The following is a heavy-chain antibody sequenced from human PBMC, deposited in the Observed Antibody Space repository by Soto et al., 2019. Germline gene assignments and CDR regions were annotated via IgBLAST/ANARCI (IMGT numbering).Heavy chain of an antibody. CDR3: ARLLRWSTGYYYTMDV. CDR2: ISAYNGNT. CDR1: GYTFTSHG. V-gene: IGHV1-18*01. J-gene: IGHJ6*02. D-gene: IGHD4-17*01. Sequence: QVQLLQSGAEVKKPGASVKVSCKASGYTFTSHGITWVRQAPGQGLDWMGWISAYNGNTDYAQKLQGRVTMTTDTYTSTAYMELRSLRFDDTAVYYCARLLRWSTGYYYTMDVWGQGTTVSVSS.